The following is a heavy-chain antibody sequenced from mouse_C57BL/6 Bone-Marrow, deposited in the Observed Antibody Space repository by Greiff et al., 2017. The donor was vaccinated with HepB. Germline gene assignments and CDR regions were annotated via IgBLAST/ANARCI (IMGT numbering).Heavy chain of an antibody. CDR2: IWTGGGT. CDR1: GFSLTSYA. Sequence: VQRVESGPGLVAPSQSLSITCTVSGFSLTSYAISWVRQPPGKGLEWLGVIWTGGGTNYNSALKSRLSISKDNSKSQVVLKMNSLQTDDTARYYCARNSLYYEYAWFAYWGQGTLVTVSA. J-gene: IGHJ3*01. D-gene: IGHD2-4*01. V-gene: IGHV2-9-1*01. CDR3: ARNSLYYEYAWFAY.